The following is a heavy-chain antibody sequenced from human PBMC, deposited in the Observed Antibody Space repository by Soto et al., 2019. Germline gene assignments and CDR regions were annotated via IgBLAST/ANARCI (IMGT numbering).Heavy chain of an antibody. CDR3: ARPPGYISDWYYFDL. CDR2: ISPKSGGT. J-gene: IGHJ4*02. CDR1: GYTFIDYH. D-gene: IGHD6-19*01. Sequence: QVQLVQSGAEVKKPGASVKVSCEGSGYTFIDYHMHWVRQAPGQGFEWMGRISPKSGGTNYAQKFQGRVTMTWDTSLNTAYMELSSLMSEDTAVYYCARPPGYISDWYYFDLWGQGTLVTVSS. V-gene: IGHV1-2*02.